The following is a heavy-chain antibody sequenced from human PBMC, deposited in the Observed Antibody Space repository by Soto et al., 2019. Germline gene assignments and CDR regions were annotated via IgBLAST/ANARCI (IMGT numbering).Heavy chain of an antibody. V-gene: IGHV3-21*01. CDR3: ARDVGSDTRDYYYYYGMDV. CDR1: GFTFSSYS. J-gene: IGHJ6*02. CDR2: ISSSSYI. D-gene: IGHD1-26*01. Sequence: GGSLRLSCAASGFTFSSYSMTWVRQAPGKGLEWVSSISSSSYIYYADSVKGRFTISRDNAKNSLYLQMNSLRAEDTAVYYCARDVGSDTRDYYYYYGMDVWGQGTTVTVSS.